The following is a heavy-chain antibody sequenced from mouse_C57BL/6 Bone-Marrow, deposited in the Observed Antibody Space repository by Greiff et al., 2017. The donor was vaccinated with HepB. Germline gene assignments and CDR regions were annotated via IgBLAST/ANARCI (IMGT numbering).Heavy chain of an antibody. D-gene: IGHD1-1*01. V-gene: IGHV3-6*01. CDR2: ISYDGSN. CDR1: GYSFTSGYY. Sequence: DVQLVESGPGLVKPSQSLSLTCSVTGYSFTSGYYCNWIRQIPGNKLEWMGNISYDGSNNYNPSLKNRISITRDTSKNQFFLKLNTVTTEDTATYYGARDYYGSSDWYFDVWGTGTTVTVSS. CDR3: ARDYYGSSDWYFDV. J-gene: IGHJ1*03.